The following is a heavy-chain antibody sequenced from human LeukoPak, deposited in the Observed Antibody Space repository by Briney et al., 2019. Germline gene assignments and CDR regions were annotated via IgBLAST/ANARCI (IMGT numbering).Heavy chain of an antibody. CDR1: AGSISSSNYY. V-gene: IGHV4-39*01. CDR3: ARHGDWYGSGSEAEIDY. J-gene: IGHJ4*02. CDR2: IYYSGRT. Sequence: SETLSLTCTVSAGSISSSNYYWGWIRQPPGKGLEWIGSIYYSGRTYYNPSLKSRVTISVDTSKKQFSLKLSSVTAADTAVYYCARHGDWYGSGSEAEIDYWGQGTLVTVSS. D-gene: IGHD3-10*01.